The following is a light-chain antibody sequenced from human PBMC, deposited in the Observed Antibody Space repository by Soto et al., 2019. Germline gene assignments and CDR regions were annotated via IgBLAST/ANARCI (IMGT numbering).Light chain of an antibody. V-gene: IGKV3-15*01. CDR1: QSVSSS. J-gene: IGKJ4*01. CDR2: GAS. CDR3: QQCYNWPLT. Sequence: EILMTQSPATPSVSPGERATLSCRASQSVSSSLAWYQQKPGQAPRLLIYGASTRATGVPARFSGSGSGTEFALTISSLQSEDLAVYYCQQCYNWPLTFGGGTKVEIK.